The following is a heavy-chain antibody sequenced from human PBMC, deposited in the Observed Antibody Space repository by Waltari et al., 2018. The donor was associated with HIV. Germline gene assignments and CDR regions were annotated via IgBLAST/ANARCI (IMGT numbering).Heavy chain of an antibody. J-gene: IGHJ4*02. CDR1: GFTFSGYA. V-gene: IGHV3-21*01. CDR2: ISRTSSYK. CDR3: ASDERRCNSGDCYPSDY. Sequence: EVHLVESGGGLVKPGESLRLSCAASGFTFSGYAMGWVRQAAGKGLEWVSAISRTSSYKDYADSVKGRFTISRDNAKNSVYLQMNSLRVEDTAVYYCASDERRCNSGDCYPSDYWGQGTLVTVSS. D-gene: IGHD2-21*02.